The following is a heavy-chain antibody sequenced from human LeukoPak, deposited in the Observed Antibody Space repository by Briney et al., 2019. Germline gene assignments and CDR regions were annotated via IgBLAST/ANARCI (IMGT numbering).Heavy chain of an antibody. J-gene: IGHJ4*02. CDR1: GFTFSSYW. Sequence: GGSLRLSCAASGFTFSSYWMSWVRQAPGKGLEWVANIKQDESEKYYVDSLKGRFTISRDNAKNPLYLQMNSLRVEDTAVYYCARDKIEGPTKLDYWGQGILVTVSS. D-gene: IGHD1-1*01. CDR3: ARDKIEGPTKLDY. V-gene: IGHV3-7*01. CDR2: IKQDESEK.